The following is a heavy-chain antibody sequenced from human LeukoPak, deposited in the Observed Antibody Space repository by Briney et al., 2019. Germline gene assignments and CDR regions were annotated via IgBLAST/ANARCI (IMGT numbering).Heavy chain of an antibody. CDR3: ARHHSSAYPFDY. V-gene: IGHV4-59*08. D-gene: IGHD3-22*01. Sequence: PETLSLTCTVSGGSISHYYWSWIRQSPGKGLEWIGYVSNSGTTNYRPSLRGRVTVSVDTSQNRVSLKLTSMTAADTGLYYCARHHSSAYPFDYWGQGTLVTVSS. CDR1: GGSISHYY. CDR2: VSNSGTT. J-gene: IGHJ4*02.